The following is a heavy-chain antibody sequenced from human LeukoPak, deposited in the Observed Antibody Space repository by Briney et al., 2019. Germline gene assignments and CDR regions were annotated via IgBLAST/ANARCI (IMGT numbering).Heavy chain of an antibody. Sequence: SETLSPTCTVSISSGHYWGWVRQPPGAGLEWIGSVYQSGTTYYNPSLKSRVTTSVDMSKNQFSLRLRPVTAADTAVYYCARIFIRNGYSSYFDCWGQGTLVTVSS. V-gene: IGHV4-38-2*02. D-gene: IGHD5-18*01. CDR3: ARIFIRNGYSSYFDC. CDR1: ISSGHY. J-gene: IGHJ4*02. CDR2: VYQSGTT.